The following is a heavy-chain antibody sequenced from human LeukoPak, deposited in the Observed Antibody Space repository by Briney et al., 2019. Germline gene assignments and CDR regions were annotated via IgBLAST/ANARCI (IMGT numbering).Heavy chain of an antibody. Sequence: GGSLRLSCAASGFTFSSYGMHWVRQAPGKGLEWVAVISYDGSNKYYADSVKGRFTISRDNSKNTLYLQMNSLRADDTAVYYCAKDGAWLRFDDWGQGILVSVSS. CDR3: AKDGAWLRFDD. V-gene: IGHV3-30*18. D-gene: IGHD5-12*01. CDR1: GFTFSSYG. CDR2: ISYDGSNK. J-gene: IGHJ4*02.